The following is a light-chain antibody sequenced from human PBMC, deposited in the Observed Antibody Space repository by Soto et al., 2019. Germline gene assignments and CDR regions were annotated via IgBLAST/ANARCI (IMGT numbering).Light chain of an antibody. CDR1: RSDVGAYAY. V-gene: IGLV2-14*03. CDR2: DVS. CDR3: RSYTSSATYV. J-gene: IGLJ1*01. Sequence: QSALAQPASVSGSPGQSIAISCAGSRSDVGAYAYVAWYQQHPDKAPNVILYDVSHRPSGISFRFSGSKSGNAASLTISGLQAEDEADYYCRSYTSSATYVFGTGTKLTVL.